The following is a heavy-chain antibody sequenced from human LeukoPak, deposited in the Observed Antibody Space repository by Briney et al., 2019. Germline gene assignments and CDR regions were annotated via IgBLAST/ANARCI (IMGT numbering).Heavy chain of an antibody. D-gene: IGHD3-3*01. J-gene: IGHJ4*02. CDR2: IIPIFGTA. V-gene: IGHV1-69*05. CDR3: ASRFGHDFWSGYHY. Sequence: ASVKVSCKASGYTFTGYYMHWVRQAPGQGLEWMGGIIPIFGTANYAQKFQGRVTITTDESTSTAYMELSSLRSEDTAVYYCASRFGHDFWSGYHYWGQGTLVTVSS. CDR1: GYTFTGYY.